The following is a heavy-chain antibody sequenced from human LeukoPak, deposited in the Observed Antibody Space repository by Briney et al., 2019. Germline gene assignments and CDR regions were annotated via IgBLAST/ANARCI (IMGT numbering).Heavy chain of an antibody. D-gene: IGHD6-19*01. Sequence: SETLSLTCAVSGMSFSAYYWNWVRQSPGKGLEGIGEINYGGSTKYTPSLEGRGTILIDTSKNQFSLKLTSVTAADTAVYYCARGFPPGSGSRRSHAFDVWGQGTMVTVSS. CDR3: ARGFPPGSGSRRSHAFDV. J-gene: IGHJ3*01. V-gene: IGHV4-34*01. CDR1: GMSFSAYY. CDR2: INYGGST.